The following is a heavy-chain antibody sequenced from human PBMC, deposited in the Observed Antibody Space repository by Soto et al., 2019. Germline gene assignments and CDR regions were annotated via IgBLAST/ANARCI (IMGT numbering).Heavy chain of an antibody. CDR3: ARDRAQWLALDY. Sequence: GGSLRLSCAASGFTFSSYAMHWVRQAPGKGLEWVAVISYDGSNKYYADSVKGRFTISRDNSKNTLYLQMNSLRAEDTAVYYCARDRAQWLALDYWGQGTLVTVSS. J-gene: IGHJ4*02. CDR1: GFTFSSYA. V-gene: IGHV3-30-3*01. CDR2: ISYDGSNK. D-gene: IGHD6-19*01.